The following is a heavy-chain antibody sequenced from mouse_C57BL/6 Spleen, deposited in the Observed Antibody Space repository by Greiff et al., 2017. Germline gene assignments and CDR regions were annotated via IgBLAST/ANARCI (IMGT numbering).Heavy chain of an antibody. CDR3: SRGGDYYYGSSYGYFDV. CDR2: IHPNSGST. V-gene: IGHV1-64*01. CDR1: GYTFTSYW. J-gene: IGHJ1*03. Sequence: QVQLQQPGAELVKPGASVKLSCKASGYTFTSYWMHWVKQRPGQGLEWIGMIHPNSGSTNYNEKFKSKATLTVDKSSSTAYMQLSSLTSEDSAVFYCSRGGDYYYGSSYGYFDVGGTGTTVTVSS. D-gene: IGHD1-1*01.